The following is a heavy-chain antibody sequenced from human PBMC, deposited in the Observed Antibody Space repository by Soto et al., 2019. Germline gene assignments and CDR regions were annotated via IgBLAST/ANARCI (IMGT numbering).Heavy chain of an antibody. CDR3: VREYYYGMDV. V-gene: IGHV3-11*05. J-gene: IGHJ6*02. CDR1: GFTFSAYY. Sequence: PGGSQRLSCEASGFTFSAYYMTWMRQAPGKGLEWVSYITSSSDYTNYAGSVKGRFTISRDNAKNSLYLQMNSLRVEDTAVYYCVREYYYGMDVWGQGTTVTVSS. CDR2: ITSSSDYT.